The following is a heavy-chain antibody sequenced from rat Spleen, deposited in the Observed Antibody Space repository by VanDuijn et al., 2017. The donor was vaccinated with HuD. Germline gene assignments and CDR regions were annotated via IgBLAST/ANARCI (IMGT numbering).Heavy chain of an antibody. D-gene: IGHD4-3*01. CDR1: GFNFNAYW. V-gene: IGHV4-2*01. J-gene: IGHJ2*01. CDR2: SNKDSRNI. CDR3: VREEFGVDY. Sequence: EVKLVESGGGLVQPGRSLKLSCAASGFNFNAYWMGWVRQAPGKGLDWIGESNKDSRNIKYSPSLKDKFTVYRYNAQNTLFMQKSKVGSEDTAIYYCVREEFGVDYWGQGVMVTVSS.